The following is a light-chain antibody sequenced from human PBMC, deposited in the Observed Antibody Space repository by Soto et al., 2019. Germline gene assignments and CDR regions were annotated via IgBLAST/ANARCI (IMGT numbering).Light chain of an antibody. CDR3: QSYDSSLSGYV. Sequence: QSFLTQPPSVSGAPGQWVTISCTGSSSNFGAGFAVHWFQQLPGTAPKLLIFGSTNRPSGVPDRFSGSKSGTSASLAITGLQAEDEADYYCQSYDSSLSGYVFGTGTKVTVL. CDR2: GST. CDR1: SSNFGAGFA. V-gene: IGLV1-40*01. J-gene: IGLJ1*01.